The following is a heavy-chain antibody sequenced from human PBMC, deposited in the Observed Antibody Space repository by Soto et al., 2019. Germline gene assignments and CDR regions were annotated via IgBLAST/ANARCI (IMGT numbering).Heavy chain of an antibody. CDR1: GGSISRYY. V-gene: IGHV4-59*01. J-gene: IGHJ5*02. CDR2: AYYSGDT. Sequence: SETLSLTCSVSGGSISRYYWSWIRQPPGKGLEWIGYAYYSGDTGYNPSLKSRVTMAVDTSKSQVSLKLSSVTAADTAVYYCARDRSTYGGGGTGEVKENRFDPWGQGALVTVS. D-gene: IGHD2-8*01. CDR3: ARDRSTYGGGGTGEVKENRFDP.